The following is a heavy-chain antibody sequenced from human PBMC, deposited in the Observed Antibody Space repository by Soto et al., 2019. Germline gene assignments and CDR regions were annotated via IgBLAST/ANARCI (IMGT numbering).Heavy chain of an antibody. CDR2: ISSDVVNY. D-gene: IGHD2-15*01. Sequence: QVQLVESGGGVVQPGRSLRLSCAASGFTFSSFAMHWVRQAPGKGLEWLAVISSDVVNYYYAESVKGRFTISRDNSKNTLYLQRDSLRNEDTAVYYCARGGAWTPEGLGYWGQGTLVTVSS. CDR3: ARGGAWTPEGLGY. CDR1: GFTFSSFA. V-gene: IGHV3-30-3*01. J-gene: IGHJ4*02.